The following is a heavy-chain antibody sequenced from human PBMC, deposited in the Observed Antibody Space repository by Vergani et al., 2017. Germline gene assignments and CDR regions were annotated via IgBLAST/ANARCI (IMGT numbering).Heavy chain of an antibody. Sequence: EVQLVESGGGVVRPGGSLRLSCAASGFTFDAHGMSGVCHAPGKGLEWVSGINCNGGSTDYADSVKGRFTSSRDNAKNSLYLQMNSHRAEDTALYYCARVSNAYYDVCCGYYTQYDFDYWGERTLVSVSS. J-gene: IGHJ4*02. CDR2: INCNGGST. D-gene: IGHD3-3*01. CDR3: ARVSNAYYDVCCGYYTQYDFDY. CDR1: GFTFDAHG. V-gene: IGHV3-20*04.